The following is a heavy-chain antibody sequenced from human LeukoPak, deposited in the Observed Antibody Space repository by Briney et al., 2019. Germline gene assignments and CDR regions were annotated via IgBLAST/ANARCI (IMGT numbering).Heavy chain of an antibody. J-gene: IGHJ4*02. CDR1: GFTFSSYA. CDR3: AKDPPCSGGTCYGYFES. Sequence: PRGSLRLSCAASGFTFSSYAMSWVRQAPGKGLEWVSSISGSGGSTYYADSVKGRFTISRDNSKNTLYLQMNSLRAEDTAVYYCAKDPPCSGGTCYGYFESWGQGTLVTVSS. D-gene: IGHD2-15*01. CDR2: ISGSGGST. V-gene: IGHV3-23*01.